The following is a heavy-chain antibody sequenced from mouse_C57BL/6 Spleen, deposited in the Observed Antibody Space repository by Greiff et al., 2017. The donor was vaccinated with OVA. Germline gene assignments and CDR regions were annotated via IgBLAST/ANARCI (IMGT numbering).Heavy chain of an antibody. J-gene: IGHJ4*01. CDR3: ARLTAQAHYAMDY. D-gene: IGHD3-2*02. V-gene: IGHV1-78*01. Sequence: VQGVESDAELVKPGASVKISCKVSGYTFTDHTIHWMKQRPEQGLEWIGYIYPRDGSTKYNEKFKGKATLTADKSSSTAYMQLNSLTSEDSAVYFCARLTAQAHYAMDYWGQGTSVTVPS. CDR1: GYTFTDHT. CDR2: IYPRDGST.